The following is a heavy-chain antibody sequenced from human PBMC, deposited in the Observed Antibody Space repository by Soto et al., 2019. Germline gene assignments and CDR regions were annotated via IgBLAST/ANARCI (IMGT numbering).Heavy chain of an antibody. CDR1: GFTFSSYS. CDR3: ARVGWLQSIGY. J-gene: IGHJ4*02. CDR2: ISSSSSTI. Sequence: EVQLVESGGGLVQPGGSLRLSCAASGFTFSSYSMNWVRQAPGKGLEWLSYISSSSSTIYYTDSVKGRFTISRDNAKNSLYLPLNSLRDEDTAVYYCARVGWLQSIGYWGQGTLVTVSS. V-gene: IGHV3-48*02. D-gene: IGHD4-4*01.